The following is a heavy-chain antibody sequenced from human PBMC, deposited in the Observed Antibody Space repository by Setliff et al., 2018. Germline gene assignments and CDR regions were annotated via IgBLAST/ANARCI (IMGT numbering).Heavy chain of an antibody. D-gene: IGHD3-22*01. CDR2: INAYNGDT. CDR1: GYTFTNYG. J-gene: IGHJ4*02. Sequence: GASVKVSCKASGYTFTNYGISWVRQAPGQGLEWMAYINAYNGDTYYAENLQVRVTVSTDTSTTTTYMELRNLRSDDTAVYYCARDADNYDTSENPIFDYWDQGTLVTVSS. CDR3: ARDADNYDTSENPIFDY. V-gene: IGHV1-18*01.